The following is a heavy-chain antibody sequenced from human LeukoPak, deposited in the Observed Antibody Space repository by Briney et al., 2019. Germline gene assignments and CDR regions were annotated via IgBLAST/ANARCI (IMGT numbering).Heavy chain of an antibody. CDR2: INHSGNT. Sequence: SETLSLTCAVYGGSFSGYYWSWIRQPPGKGLGWIGEINHSGNTNYNPSLKSRVTISVDTSKNQFSLKLSSVTAEDTAVYYCARRGYYDSSGYYHDYWGQGTLVTVSS. CDR3: ARRGYYDSSGYYHDY. V-gene: IGHV4-34*01. CDR1: GGSFSGYY. D-gene: IGHD3-22*01. J-gene: IGHJ4*02.